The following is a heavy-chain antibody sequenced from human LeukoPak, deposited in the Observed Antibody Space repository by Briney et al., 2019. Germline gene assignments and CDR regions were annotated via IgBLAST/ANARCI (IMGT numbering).Heavy chain of an antibody. J-gene: IGHJ3*02. Sequence: QPGGSLRLSCAASGFTFTNYVMSWVRQPPGKGLEWVSTITGSGGTTYYADSVKGRFTISRDNSKNTLYVQMNSLRAEDTAAYYCAKDYRPYDYDSSGYLDAFDMWGQGTMVTVSS. CDR3: AKDYRPYDYDSSGYLDAFDM. V-gene: IGHV3-23*01. CDR2: ITGSGGTT. CDR1: GFTFTNYV. D-gene: IGHD3-22*01.